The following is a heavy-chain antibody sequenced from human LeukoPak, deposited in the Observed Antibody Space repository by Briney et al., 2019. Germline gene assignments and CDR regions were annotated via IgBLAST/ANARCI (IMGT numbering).Heavy chain of an antibody. J-gene: IGHJ5*02. Sequence: ASVKVSCKASGYTFTSYYIHWVRQAPGLGLEWMGVVNPDSVSTTYTQKLQGRVTMTRDTSTKTVYMELNSLESEDTAVYYCARTSLGIAAGWFDPWGQGTLVTVSS. CDR1: GYTFTSYY. V-gene: IGHV1-46*04. CDR2: VNPDSVST. CDR3: ARTSLGIAAGWFDP. D-gene: IGHD6-25*01.